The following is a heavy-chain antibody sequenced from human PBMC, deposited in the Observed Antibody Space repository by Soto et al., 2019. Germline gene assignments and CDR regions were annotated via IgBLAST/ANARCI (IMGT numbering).Heavy chain of an antibody. V-gene: IGHV3-48*02. J-gene: IGHJ4*02. Sequence: PGGSLRLSCAAPGFTFSSYSMNWVRQAPGKGLEWVSYISSSSTIYYADSVKGRFTISRDNAKNSLYLQMNSLRDEDTAVYYCAREQEDYWGQGTLVTVSS. CDR3: AREQEDY. CDR2: ISSSSTI. CDR1: GFTFSSYS.